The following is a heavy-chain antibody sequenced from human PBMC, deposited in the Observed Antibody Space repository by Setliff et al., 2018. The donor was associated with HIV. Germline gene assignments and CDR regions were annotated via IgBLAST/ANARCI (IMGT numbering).Heavy chain of an antibody. CDR2: LIPIVDIT. Sequence: ASVKVSCKASGGTFSNYAFSWVRQAPGQGLEWMGGLIPIVDITKSTQKFRDRVSFTADESTKTAQMELSGLTFEDTAVYYCAKGPNFEDAFDIWGQGTVVTVSS. V-gene: IGHV1-69*10. CDR3: AKGPNFEDAFDI. CDR1: GGTFSNYA. J-gene: IGHJ3*02. D-gene: IGHD2-8*01.